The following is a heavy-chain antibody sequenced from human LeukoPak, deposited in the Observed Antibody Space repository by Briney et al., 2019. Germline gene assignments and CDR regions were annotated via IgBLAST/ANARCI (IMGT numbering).Heavy chain of an antibody. D-gene: IGHD1-1*01. J-gene: IGHJ4*02. Sequence: SETLSLTCTVSGGSISSYYWSWIWQPPGKGLEWIGYIYYSGSTNYNPSLKSRVTISVDTSKNQFSLKLSSVTAADTAVYYCARRAYSAAYWKHFDYWGQGTLVTVSS. CDR3: ARRAYSAAYWKHFDY. CDR2: IYYSGST. V-gene: IGHV4-59*01. CDR1: GGSISSYY.